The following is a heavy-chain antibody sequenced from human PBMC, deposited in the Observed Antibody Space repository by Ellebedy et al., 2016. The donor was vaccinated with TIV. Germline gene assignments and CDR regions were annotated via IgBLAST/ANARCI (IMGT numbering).Heavy chain of an antibody. Sequence: SETLSLTXNVSGGSTSGNYWGWIRQPPGKGLEWIGYMFYRGSAKYNPSLESRVTISVDTSKNQFSLKLSSVTAADTAVYYCATDWGRAAVLWGQGTLVTVSS. J-gene: IGHJ4*02. CDR3: ATDWGRAAVL. V-gene: IGHV4-59*01. CDR1: GGSTSGNY. CDR2: MFYRGSA. D-gene: IGHD3-16*01.